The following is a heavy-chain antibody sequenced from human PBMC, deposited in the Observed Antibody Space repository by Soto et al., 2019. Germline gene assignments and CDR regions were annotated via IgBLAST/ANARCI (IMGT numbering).Heavy chain of an antibody. D-gene: IGHD3-3*01. J-gene: IGHJ4*02. CDR2: ISGSGGST. Sequence: VGSLRLSCAASGFTFSSYAMSWVRQAPGKGLEWVSAISGSGGSTYYADSVKGRFTISRDNSKNTLYLQMNSLRAEDTAVYYCAKLTGYDFWSGYYSDYWGQGTLVTVSS. CDR1: GFTFSSYA. CDR3: AKLTGYDFWSGYYSDY. V-gene: IGHV3-23*01.